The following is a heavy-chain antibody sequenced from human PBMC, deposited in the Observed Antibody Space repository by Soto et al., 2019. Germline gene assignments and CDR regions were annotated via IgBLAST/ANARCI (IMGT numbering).Heavy chain of an antibody. CDR2: ISSSSSYI. CDR1: GFTFSSYS. D-gene: IGHD5-18*01. CDR3: ARVVDTAMVFDY. V-gene: IGHV3-21*01. J-gene: IGHJ4*02. Sequence: EVQLVESGGGLVKPGGSLRLSCAASGFTFSSYSMNWVRQAPGKGLEWVSSISSSSSYIYYADSVKGRFTISRDNAKNSLYLQMNSLRAEDTAVYYCARVVDTAMVFDYWGQGTLVTVSS.